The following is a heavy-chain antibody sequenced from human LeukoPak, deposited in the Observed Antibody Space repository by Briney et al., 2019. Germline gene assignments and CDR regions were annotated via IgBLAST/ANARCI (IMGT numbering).Heavy chain of an antibody. CDR1: GLIFTNAW. V-gene: IGHV3-15*01. D-gene: IGHD3-16*02. Sequence: GGSLRLSCVASGLIFTNAWMSWVRQAPGKGPEWVGRIKSKTDGGTTGYAAPVKGRFTISRDDSKNTLYLQMNGLKTEDTALCYCTTDLRSWGQGALVTVSS. J-gene: IGHJ5*02. CDR2: IKSKTDGGTT. CDR3: TTDLRS.